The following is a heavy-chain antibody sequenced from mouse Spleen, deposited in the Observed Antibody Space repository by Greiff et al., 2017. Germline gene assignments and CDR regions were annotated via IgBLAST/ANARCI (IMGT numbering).Heavy chain of an antibody. J-gene: IGHJ4*01. Sequence: VQLQQSGPVLVKPGASVKMSCKASGYTFTDYYMNWVKQSHGKSLEWIGVINPYNGGTSYNQKFKGKATLTVDKSSSTAYMELNSLTSEDSAVYYCARGDDGYYRDYAMDYWGQGTSVTVSS. D-gene: IGHD2-3*01. CDR1: GYTFTDYY. CDR2: INPYNGGT. V-gene: IGHV1-19*01. CDR3: ARGDDGYYRDYAMDY.